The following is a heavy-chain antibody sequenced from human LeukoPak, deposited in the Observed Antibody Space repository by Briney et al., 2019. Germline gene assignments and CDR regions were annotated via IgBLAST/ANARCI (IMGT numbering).Heavy chain of an antibody. CDR2: VNTDGTTS. CDR3: ARDGGSGSYYSGDYFDY. V-gene: IGHV3-74*01. Sequence: QPGGSLRLSRAASGFTFSSYWMHWVRQAPGKGLVWVSRVNTDGTTSSYADSVKGRFTISRDNAKNTLYLQMNSLRAEDTAVYYCARDGGSGSYYSGDYFDYLGQGTLVTVSS. D-gene: IGHD3-10*01. J-gene: IGHJ4*02. CDR1: GFTFSSYW.